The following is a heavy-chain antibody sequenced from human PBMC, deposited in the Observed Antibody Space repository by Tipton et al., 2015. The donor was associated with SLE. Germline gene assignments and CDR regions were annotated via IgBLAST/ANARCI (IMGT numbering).Heavy chain of an antibody. Sequence: TLSLTCAVYGGSFSGYYWSWIRQPPGKGLEWIGEINHSGSTNYNPSLKSRVTISVDTSKNQFSLKLSSVTAADTAVYYCARNLGAAAGYWGQGTLVTVSS. CDR3: ARNLGAAAGY. V-gene: IGHV4-34*01. CDR1: GGSFSGYY. CDR2: INHSGST. D-gene: IGHD6-13*01. J-gene: IGHJ4*02.